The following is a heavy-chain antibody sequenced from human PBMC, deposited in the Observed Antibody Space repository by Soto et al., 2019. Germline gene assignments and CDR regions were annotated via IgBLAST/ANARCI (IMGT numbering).Heavy chain of an antibody. J-gene: IGHJ3*02. CDR2: IYYSGST. CDR1: GGTISSSSYY. V-gene: IGHV4-39*01. CDR3: ARQGVRITIFGVVIEADAFDI. D-gene: IGHD3-3*01. Sequence: PSETLSLTCTVSGGTISSSSYYWGWIRQTPGKGLEWIGSIYYSGSTYYNPSLKSRVTISVDTSKNQFSLKLSSVTAADTAVYYCARQGVRITIFGVVIEADAFDIWGQGTMVTVSS.